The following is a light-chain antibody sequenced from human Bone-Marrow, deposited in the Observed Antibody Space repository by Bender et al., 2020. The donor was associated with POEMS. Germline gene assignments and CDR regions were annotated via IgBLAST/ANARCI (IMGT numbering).Light chain of an antibody. Sequence: QSVLTQPPSASATPGQGVVISCSGSSSNIGTNYVYRYQQLPGTAPKLLIHRNTQRPSGVPDRFSASKSDTSASLAISGVRSEDEAHYYCETWDDSLSAVVFGGGTKLTVL. CDR2: RNT. J-gene: IGLJ2*01. CDR3: ETWDDSLSAVV. CDR1: SSNIGTNY. V-gene: IGLV1-47*01.